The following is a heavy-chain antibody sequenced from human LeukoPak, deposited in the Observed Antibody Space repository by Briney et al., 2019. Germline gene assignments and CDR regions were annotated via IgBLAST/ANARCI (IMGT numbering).Heavy chain of an antibody. CDR3: AKGLGRGDYVPMDV. V-gene: IGHV3-23*01. J-gene: IGHJ6*03. CDR1: GFTFISYA. Sequence: PGGSLRLSCAASGFTFISYAMSWVHQAPGKGLEWVSAISGSGGSTYYADSVKGRFTISRDNSKNTLYLQMNGLRAEDTAVYYCAKGLGRGDYVPMDVWGKGTTVTVSS. CDR2: ISGSGGST. D-gene: IGHD4-17*01.